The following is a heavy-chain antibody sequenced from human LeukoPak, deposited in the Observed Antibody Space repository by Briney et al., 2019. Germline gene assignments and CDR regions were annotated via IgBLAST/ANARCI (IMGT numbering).Heavy chain of an antibody. CDR1: GFTFSSYW. CDR3: ARGYCSSTSCPDKSDYFDY. J-gene: IGHJ4*02. V-gene: IGHV3-74*01. CDR2: INSDGSST. Sequence: PGGSLRLSCAASGFTFSSYWMHWVRHAPGKGLVWVSRINSDGSSTIYADSVKGRFTISRDNAKNTLYLQMNSLRAEDTAVYYCARGYCSSTSCPDKSDYFDYWGQGTLVTVSS. D-gene: IGHD2-2*01.